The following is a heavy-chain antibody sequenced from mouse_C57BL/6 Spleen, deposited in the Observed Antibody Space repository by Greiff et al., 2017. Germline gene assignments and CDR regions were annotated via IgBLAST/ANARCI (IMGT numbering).Heavy chain of an antibody. J-gene: IGHJ1*03. CDR2: IDPSDSYT. V-gene: IGHV1-50*01. Sequence: QVQLQQSGAELVKPGASVKLSCKASGYTFTSYWMQWVKQRPGQGLEWIGEIDPSDSYTNYNQKFKGKATLTVDTSTSTAYMQLSSLTFEDSAVYNCSSMSYGSSYWYFDGWGTGTTVTVSS. D-gene: IGHD1-1*01. CDR1: GYTFTSYW. CDR3: SSMSYGSSYWYFDG.